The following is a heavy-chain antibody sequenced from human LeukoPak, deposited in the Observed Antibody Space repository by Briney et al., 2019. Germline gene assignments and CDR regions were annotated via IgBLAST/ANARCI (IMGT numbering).Heavy chain of an antibody. D-gene: IGHD5-18*01. CDR3: ARDSGDTAMVMDY. CDR2: ISYDGSNK. J-gene: IGHJ4*02. V-gene: IGHV3-30-3*01. CDR1: GFTFSSYA. Sequence: GGSLRLSCAASGFTFSSYAMHWVRQAPGKGLEWVAVISYDGSNKYYADSVKGRFTISGDNSKNTLYLQMNSLRAEDTAVYYCARDSGDTAMVMDYWGQGTLVTVSS.